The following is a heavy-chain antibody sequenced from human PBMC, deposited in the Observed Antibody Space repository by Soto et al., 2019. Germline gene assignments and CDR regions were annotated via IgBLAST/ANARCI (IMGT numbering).Heavy chain of an antibody. CDR2: ITPTGVT. CDR1: GFTFSNYA. D-gene: IGHD6-19*01. V-gene: IGHV3-23*01. J-gene: IGHJ4*02. CDR3: ARTDKFNSQSSGWANRFDW. Sequence: EMQLLESGGGLVQPGGSLRLFCAASGFTFSNYAMTWVRQAPGEGLEWVSTITPTGVTYYGDTVKGRFTISRDNSKSTLFLQMNSLRAEDTAIYYCARTDKFNSQSSGWANRFDWWGQGTLVTVSS.